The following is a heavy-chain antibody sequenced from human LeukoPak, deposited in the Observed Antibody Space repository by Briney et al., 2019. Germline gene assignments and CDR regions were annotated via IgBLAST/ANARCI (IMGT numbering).Heavy chain of an antibody. D-gene: IGHD1-26*01. V-gene: IGHV3-9*01. CDR1: GFTFNNYA. Sequence: PGGSLRLSCTASGFTFNNYAMHWVRQAPGKGLEWVSGISWNSGSIGYADSVKGRFTISRDNAKNSLYLQMNSLRAEDTALYYCAKDSSFSGSYYEYFQHWGQGTLVTVSS. J-gene: IGHJ1*01. CDR3: AKDSSFSGSYYEYFQH. CDR2: ISWNSGSI.